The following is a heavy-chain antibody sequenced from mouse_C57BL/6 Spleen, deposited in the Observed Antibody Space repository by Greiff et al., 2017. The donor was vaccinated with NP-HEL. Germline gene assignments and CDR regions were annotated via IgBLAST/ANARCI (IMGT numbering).Heavy chain of an antibody. D-gene: IGHD1-1*01. CDR2: IDPETGGT. V-gene: IGHV1-15*01. J-gene: IGHJ3*01. CDR3: TRQNRHTVPFAY. CDR1: GYTFTDYE. Sequence: VQLQQSGAELVRPGASVTLSCKASGYTFTDYELHWVKQTPVHGLEWIGAIDPETGGTAYNQKFKGKAILTADKSSSTAYMELRSLTSEDSAVDYCTRQNRHTVPFAYWGQGTLVTVSA.